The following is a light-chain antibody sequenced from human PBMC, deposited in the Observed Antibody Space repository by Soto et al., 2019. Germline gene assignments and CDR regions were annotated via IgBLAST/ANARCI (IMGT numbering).Light chain of an antibody. CDR3: QQYKSFWT. Sequence: DIQMTQSPSILSASVGDRVTIPCRSSQTITNWLAWYQQKPGKAPRLLIYDASSLESWVPSRLSGSGSGTEFTLTIRSLQSEDFATYYCQQYKSFWTFGQGTKVDIK. V-gene: IGKV1-5*01. CDR1: QTITNW. CDR2: DAS. J-gene: IGKJ1*01.